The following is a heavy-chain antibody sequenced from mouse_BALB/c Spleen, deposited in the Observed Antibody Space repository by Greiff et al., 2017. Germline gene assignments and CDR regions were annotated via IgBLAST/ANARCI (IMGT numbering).Heavy chain of an antibody. CDR1: GFTFSSFG. CDR2: ISSGSSTI. J-gene: IGHJ3*01. CDR3: ARGDSWFAY. V-gene: IGHV5-17*02. Sequence: DVMLVESGGGLVQPGGSRKLSCAASGFTFSSFGMHWVRQAPEKGLEWVAYISSGSSTIYYADTVKGRFTISRDNPKNTLFLQMTSLRSEDTAMYYCARGDSWFAYWGQGTLVTVSA.